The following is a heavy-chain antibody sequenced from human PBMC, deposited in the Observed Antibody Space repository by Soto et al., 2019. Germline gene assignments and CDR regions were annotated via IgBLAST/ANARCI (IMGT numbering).Heavy chain of an antibody. D-gene: IGHD3-3*01. Sequence: QVQLVQSGAEVKKPGSSVKVSCKASGGTLSNYAISWVRQAPGQGLEWMGGIIPIFGTTNYAQKFQGRVTITADESTSTAYMELSSLRSEDTAVYYCARDAIFGVVIRGIDYYYGMDVWGQGTTVTVSS. CDR3: ARDAIFGVVIRGIDYYYGMDV. V-gene: IGHV1-69*01. CDR1: GGTLSNYA. J-gene: IGHJ6*02. CDR2: IIPIFGTT.